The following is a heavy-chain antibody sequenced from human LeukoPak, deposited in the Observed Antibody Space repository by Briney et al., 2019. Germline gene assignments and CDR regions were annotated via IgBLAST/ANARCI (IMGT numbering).Heavy chain of an antibody. J-gene: IGHJ3*02. V-gene: IGHV3-21*01. CDR3: ARDPYAHDAFDI. CDR1: GFTFSSYS. CDR2: ISSSSSYI. Sequence: GGSLRLSCAASGFTFSSYSMTWVRQAPGKGLEWVSSISSSSSYIYYADSVKGRFTISRDNANNSLYLQMNSLRAEDTAVYYCARDPYAHDAFDIWGQGTMVTVSS.